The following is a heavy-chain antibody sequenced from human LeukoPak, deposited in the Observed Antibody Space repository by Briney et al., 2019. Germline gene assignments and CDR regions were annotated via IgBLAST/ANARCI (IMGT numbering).Heavy chain of an antibody. J-gene: IGHJ3*02. Sequence: PGGSLRLSCAASGFTFSSYEMNWVRQAPGKGLEWVSYISSSGSTIYYADSVKGRFTISRDNAKNSLYLQMNSLRAEDTAVYYCASVLTIDAFDIWGQGTMVTVSS. CDR1: GFTFSSYE. CDR2: ISSSGSTI. CDR3: ASVLTIDAFDI. D-gene: IGHD4/OR15-4a*01. V-gene: IGHV3-48*03.